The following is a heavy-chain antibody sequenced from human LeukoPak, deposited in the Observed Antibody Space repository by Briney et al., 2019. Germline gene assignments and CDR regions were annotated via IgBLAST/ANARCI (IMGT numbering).Heavy chain of an antibody. CDR1: GDSISGKY. J-gene: IGHJ5*02. CDR3: ARLDILVPRAVEWFDP. D-gene: IGHD3-9*01. V-gene: IGHV4-4*07. Sequence: PSETLSLTCTASGDSISGKYWSWIRRPAGRGLEWLGRISSTGTTDYSPSLKGRATMSLDTSKNQFSLSLTSVTAADTAVYYCARLDILVPRAVEWFDPWGQGTLVIVSS. CDR2: ISSTGTT.